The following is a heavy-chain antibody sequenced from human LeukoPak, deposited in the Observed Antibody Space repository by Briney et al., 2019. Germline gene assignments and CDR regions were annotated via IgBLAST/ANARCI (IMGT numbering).Heavy chain of an antibody. CDR3: VKDRIGSYAFDI. D-gene: IGHD1-26*01. V-gene: IGHV3-64D*06. CDR1: GFTFSSYA. CDR2: INIDGVTT. J-gene: IGHJ3*02. Sequence: GGSLRLSCSASGFTFSSYAMHWVRQPPGKGLEYVSTINIDGVTTYYADSVKDRFTISRDNSKNTLFLQMSSLRAEDTAVYYCVKDRIGSYAFDIWGQGTMVTVSS.